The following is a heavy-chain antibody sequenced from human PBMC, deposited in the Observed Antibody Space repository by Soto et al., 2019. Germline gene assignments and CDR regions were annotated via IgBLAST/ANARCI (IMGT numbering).Heavy chain of an antibody. CDR3: ARPANDYGDWVFGYRTYYFGY. V-gene: IGHV1-8*01. J-gene: IGHJ4*02. D-gene: IGHD4-17*01. Sequence: ASVKISCKASGYTFTSYDINWVRQATGQGLEWMGWMNPNSGNTGYAQKFQGRVTMTRNTSISTAYMELSSLRSEDTAVYYCARPANDYGDWVFGYRTYYFGYWGQGTLVTVSS. CDR1: GYTFTSYD. CDR2: MNPNSGNT.